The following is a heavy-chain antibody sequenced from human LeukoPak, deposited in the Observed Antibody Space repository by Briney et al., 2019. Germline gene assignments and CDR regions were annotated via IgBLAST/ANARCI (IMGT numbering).Heavy chain of an antibody. J-gene: IGHJ5*02. CDR3: ARDNMVRGVIITPWFDP. V-gene: IGHV1-69-2*01. CDR1: GYTFTDYY. CDR2: VDPEDGET. D-gene: IGHD3-10*01. Sequence: ASVKVSCKASGYTFTDYYMHWVQQAPGKGLEWMGRVDPEDGETIYAEKFQGRVTITADTSTDTAYMELSRLRSDDTAVYYCARDNMVRGVIITPWFDPWGQGTLVTVSS.